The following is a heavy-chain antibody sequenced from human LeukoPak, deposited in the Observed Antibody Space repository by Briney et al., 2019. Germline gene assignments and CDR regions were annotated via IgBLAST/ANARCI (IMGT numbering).Heavy chain of an antibody. CDR3: ARRYSSSRNPTFDY. V-gene: IGHV4-30-2*01. CDR2: IYHSGST. Sequence: SETLSLTCTVSGGSISSGGYYWSWIRQPPGKGLEWIGYIYHSGSTYYNPSLKSRVTISVDRSKNQFSLKLSSVTAADTAVYYCARRYSSSRNPTFDYWGQGTLVTVSS. CDR1: GGSISSGGYY. D-gene: IGHD6-13*01. J-gene: IGHJ4*02.